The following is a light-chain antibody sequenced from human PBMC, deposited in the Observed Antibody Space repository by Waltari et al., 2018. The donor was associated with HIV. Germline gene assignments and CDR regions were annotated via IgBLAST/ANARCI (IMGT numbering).Light chain of an antibody. Sequence: QSALTQPPSASGSPGQSVTLSCTGTSSDVGVYNYIPWYQQHPGKAPKLMIFEVTKRPSGVPDRFSGSKSGNTASLTVSGLQAEDEAVYYCCSYAGSDVVFGGGTKLTVL. V-gene: IGLV2-8*01. CDR3: CSYAGSDVV. CDR2: EVT. J-gene: IGLJ2*01. CDR1: SSDVGVYNY.